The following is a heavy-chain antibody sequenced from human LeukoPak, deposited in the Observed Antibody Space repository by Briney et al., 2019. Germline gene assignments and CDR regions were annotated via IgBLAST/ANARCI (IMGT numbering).Heavy chain of an antibody. V-gene: IGHV3-53*01. D-gene: IGHD2-8*02. CDR3: ATYRQVLLPFEP. J-gene: IGHJ5*02. CDR1: GGYISSYY. Sequence: ETLSLTCSVSGGYISSYYWSWIRQPPGKGLEWVSSIFPSGGEIHYADSVRGRFTISRDNSKSTLSLQMNSLRAEDTAIYYCATYRQVLLPFEPWGQGTLVTVSS. CDR2: IFPSGGEI.